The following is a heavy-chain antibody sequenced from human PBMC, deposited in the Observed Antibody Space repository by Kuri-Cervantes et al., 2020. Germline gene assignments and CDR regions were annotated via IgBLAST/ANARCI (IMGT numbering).Heavy chain of an antibody. CDR3: ARDGPAGRYDY. V-gene: IGHV4-39*07. J-gene: IGHJ4*02. CDR2: IYYSGST. CDR1: GGSISSSSYY. Sequence: SETLSLTCTVSGGSISSSSYYWGWIRQPPGKGLEWIGSIYYSGSTYYNPSLKSRVTISVDTSKNQFSLKLSSVTAADTAVYHCARDGPAGRYDYWGQGTLVTVSS.